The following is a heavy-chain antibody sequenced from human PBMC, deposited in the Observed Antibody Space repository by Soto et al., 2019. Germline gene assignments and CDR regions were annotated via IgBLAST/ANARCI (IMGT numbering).Heavy chain of an antibody. J-gene: IGHJ4*02. CDR2: IWYDGSNK. CDR1: GFTFSSYG. D-gene: IGHD3-3*01. Sequence: LRLSCAASGFTFSSYGMHWVRQAPGKGLEWVAVIWYDGSNKYYADSVKGRFTISRDNSKNTLYLQMNSLRAEDTAVYYCARDQGAKITIFGVTPDPDYWGQGTLVTVS. CDR3: ARDQGAKITIFGVTPDPDY. V-gene: IGHV3-33*01.